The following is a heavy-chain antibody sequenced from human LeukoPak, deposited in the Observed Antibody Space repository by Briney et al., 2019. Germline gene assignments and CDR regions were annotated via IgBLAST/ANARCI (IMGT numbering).Heavy chain of an antibody. CDR3: AKTMGAIDHDY. CDR2: ISGNGGRT. CDR1: GITFRIHG. V-gene: IGHV3-23*01. J-gene: IGHJ4*02. Sequence: GGSLRLSCKASGITFRIHGMFWVRQAPGKGLEWVSTISGNGGRTYYADSVKGRFTISRDNSKNTLYLQMKSLRAEDTAVYYCAKTMGAIDHDYWGQGTLVTVSS. D-gene: IGHD1-26*01.